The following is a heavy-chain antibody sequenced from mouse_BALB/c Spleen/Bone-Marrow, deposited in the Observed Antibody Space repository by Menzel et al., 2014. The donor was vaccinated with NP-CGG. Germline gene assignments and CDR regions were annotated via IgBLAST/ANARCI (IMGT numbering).Heavy chain of an antibody. CDR2: IRLRSNNYAT. J-gene: IGHJ2*01. CDR3: TRCYRLFDY. CDR1: GFTFSNYW. V-gene: IGHV6-6*02. D-gene: IGHD2-14*01. Sequence: DVMLVESGGGLVQPGGSMKLSCVASGFTFSNYWMNWVRQSPEKGLEWVAEIRLRSNNYATHYAESVKGRFTISRDDSKSSVYLQMNNLRPEDTGIYYCTRCYRLFDYWGQGTTLTVSS.